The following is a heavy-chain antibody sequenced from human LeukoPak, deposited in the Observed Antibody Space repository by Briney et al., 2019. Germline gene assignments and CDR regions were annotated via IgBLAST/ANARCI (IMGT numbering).Heavy chain of an antibody. D-gene: IGHD4-11*01. CDR2: ISSSSNYI. CDR3: ARGTPTTRDFDY. CDR1: GFTFSDYY. Sequence: PGGSLRLSCAASGFTFSDYYMSWIRQGPGKGLEWVSFISSSSNYIYYADSVKSRFTISRDNAKNSLLLQMNSLRAEDTAVYYCARGTPTTRDFDYWGQGTLVTVSS. V-gene: IGHV3-11*05. J-gene: IGHJ4*02.